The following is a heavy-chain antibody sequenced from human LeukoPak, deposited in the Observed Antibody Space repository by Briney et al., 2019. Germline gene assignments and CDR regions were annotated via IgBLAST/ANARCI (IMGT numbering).Heavy chain of an antibody. CDR2: IYHSGST. V-gene: IGHV4-59*12. CDR1: GGSISSYY. J-gene: IGHJ4*02. Sequence: PSETLSLTCTVSGGSISSYYWSWIRQPPGKGLEWIGYIYHSGSTYYNPSLKSRVTISVDRSKNQFSLKLSSVTAADTAVYYCARDSAGSVGATVDYWGQGTLVTVSS. CDR3: ARDSAGSVGATVDY. D-gene: IGHD1-26*01.